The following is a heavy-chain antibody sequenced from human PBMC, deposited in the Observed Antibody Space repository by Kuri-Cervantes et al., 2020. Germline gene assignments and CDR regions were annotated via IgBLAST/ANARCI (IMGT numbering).Heavy chain of an antibody. CDR2: ISGSGGST. D-gene: IGHD3-16*01. Sequence: GESLKISCTASGFTFNRHTMTWVRQAPGKGLDWVSAISGSGGSTYYADSVKGRFTISRDNSKNTLYLQMNSLRAEDTAVYYCAKDKRFLDIWGQGTMVTVSS. V-gene: IGHV3-23*01. CDR1: GFTFNRHT. CDR3: AKDKRFLDI. J-gene: IGHJ3*02.